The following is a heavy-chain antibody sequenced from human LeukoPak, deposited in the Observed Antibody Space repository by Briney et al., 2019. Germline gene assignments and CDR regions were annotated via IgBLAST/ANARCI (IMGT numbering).Heavy chain of an antibody. CDR2: IYTSGST. D-gene: IGHD2/OR15-2a*01. CDR3: ARNRGGDYFDY. Sequence: SETLSLTCTVSGGSISSGSYYWSWIRQPAGKGLEWIGRIYTSGSTNYNPSLKSRVTISVDTSKNQFSLKLSSVTAADTAVYYCARNRGGDYFDYWGQGTLVTVSS. V-gene: IGHV4-61*02. J-gene: IGHJ4*02. CDR1: GGSISSGSYY.